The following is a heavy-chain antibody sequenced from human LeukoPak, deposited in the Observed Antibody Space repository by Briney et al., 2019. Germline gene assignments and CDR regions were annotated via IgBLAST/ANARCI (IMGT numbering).Heavy chain of an antibody. J-gene: IGHJ4*02. Sequence: GGSLRLSCAASGFSFSNYGIHWVRQAPGKGLEWVSAISGSGTSTYYAGSVKGRFTISRDNSKNTLYLQMNSLRAEDTAVYYCAKGRGGSCYSSVDNWGQGTLVTVSS. D-gene: IGHD2-15*01. CDR2: ISGSGTST. CDR3: AKGRGGSCYSSVDN. V-gene: IGHV3-23*01. CDR1: GFSFSNYG.